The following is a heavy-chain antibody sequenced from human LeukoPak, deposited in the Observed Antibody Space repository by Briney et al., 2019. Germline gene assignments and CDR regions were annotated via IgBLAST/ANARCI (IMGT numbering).Heavy chain of an antibody. Sequence: PSETLSLTCTVSGGSISSYYSSWIRRPPGKGLEWIGYIHYSGSTNYNPSLKSRVTISVDTSRNQFSLKVNSVTAADTAVYYCARGPPPALLWFGELPWQTSNYYYYMDVWGKGTTVTVSS. J-gene: IGHJ6*03. CDR1: GGSISSYY. V-gene: IGHV4-59*01. D-gene: IGHD3-10*01. CDR2: IHYSGST. CDR3: ARGPPPALLWFGELPWQTSNYYYYMDV.